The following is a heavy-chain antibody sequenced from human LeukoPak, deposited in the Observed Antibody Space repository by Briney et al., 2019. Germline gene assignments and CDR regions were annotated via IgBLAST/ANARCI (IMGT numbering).Heavy chain of an antibody. V-gene: IGHV3-15*01. J-gene: IGHJ4*02. D-gene: IGHD3-10*01. CDR2: IKSKTDGGTT. Sequence: GGSLRLSCAASGFTFSNAWMIWVRQAPGKGVEWVGRIKSKTDGGTTDNAAPVKGRFTFSRDDSKNTLYLQMNSLKTEDTAVYYCTTATSGSYDYWGQGTLVTVFS. CDR1: GFTFSNAW. CDR3: TTATSGSYDY.